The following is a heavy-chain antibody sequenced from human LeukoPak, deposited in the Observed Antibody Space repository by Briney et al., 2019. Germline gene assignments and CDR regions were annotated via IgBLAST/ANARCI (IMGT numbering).Heavy chain of an antibody. V-gene: IGHV3-21*01. CDR3: ARDLHDDYGDY. CDR2: ISSSSSYI. CDR1: GFTFSSYS. J-gene: IGHJ4*02. Sequence: GGSLRLSCAASGFTFSSYSMNWVRQDPGKGLEWVSSISSSSSYIYYADSVKGRFTISRDNAKNSLYLQMNSLRAEDTAVYYCARDLHDDYGDYWGQGTLVTVSS. D-gene: IGHD3-3*01.